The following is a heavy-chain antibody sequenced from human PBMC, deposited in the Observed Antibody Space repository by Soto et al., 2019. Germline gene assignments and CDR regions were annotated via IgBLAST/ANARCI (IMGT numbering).Heavy chain of an antibody. CDR1: GFTFSSYG. V-gene: IGHV3-33*01. Sequence: GGSLRLSCVASGFTFSSYGMHWVRQAPGKGLEWVAVIWYDGSNKYYADSVKGRFTISRDNSKNTLYLQMNSLRAEDTAVYYCARDHYIGGIAAAATDYWGQGTLVTVSS. CDR2: IWYDGSNK. D-gene: IGHD6-13*01. J-gene: IGHJ4*02. CDR3: ARDHYIGGIAAAATDY.